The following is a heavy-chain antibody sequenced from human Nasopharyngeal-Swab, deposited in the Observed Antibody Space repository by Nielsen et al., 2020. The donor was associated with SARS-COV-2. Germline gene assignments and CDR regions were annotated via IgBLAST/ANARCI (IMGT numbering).Heavy chain of an antibody. CDR3: ASAYGGSYWYFDL. Sequence: GESLKISCAASGFTFSSYAMHWVRQAPGKGLEWVAVISYDGSNKYYADSAKGRFTISRDNSKNTLYLQVNSLRAEDTAVYYCASAYGGSYWYFDLWGRGTLVTVSS. V-gene: IGHV3-30-3*01. J-gene: IGHJ2*01. D-gene: IGHD4-23*01. CDR1: GFTFSSYA. CDR2: ISYDGSNK.